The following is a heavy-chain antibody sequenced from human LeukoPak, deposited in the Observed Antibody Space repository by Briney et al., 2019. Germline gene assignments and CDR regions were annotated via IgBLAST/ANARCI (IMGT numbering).Heavy chain of an antibody. V-gene: IGHV7-4-1*02. D-gene: IGHD3-10*01. J-gene: IGHJ4*02. CDR3: ARGASIFRGVIWPEPDDY. CDR1: GYTFTSYA. CDR2: INTNTGNP. Sequence: ASVKVSCKASGYTFTSYAMNWVRQAPGQGLEWMGWINTNTGNPTYAQGFTGRFVFSLDTSVSTAYLQISSLKAEDTAVYYCARGASIFRGVIWPEPDDYWGQGTLVTVSS.